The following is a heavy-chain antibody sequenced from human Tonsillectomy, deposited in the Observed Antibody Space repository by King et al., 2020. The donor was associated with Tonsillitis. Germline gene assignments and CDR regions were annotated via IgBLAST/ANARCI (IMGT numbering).Heavy chain of an antibody. J-gene: IGHJ6*03. V-gene: IGHV5-51*01. CDR3: ARQYYMDV. CDR2: IYPGDSVT. Sequence: QLVQSGAEVKKPGESLKISCKGSGYTFTTYWIGCVRQIPGKGLVWMGIIYPGDSVTRYSPFFQGQFTISADKSISTAYLQWSSLKASDTAMYYCARQYYMDVWGKGTTVTVSS. CDR1: GYTFTTYW.